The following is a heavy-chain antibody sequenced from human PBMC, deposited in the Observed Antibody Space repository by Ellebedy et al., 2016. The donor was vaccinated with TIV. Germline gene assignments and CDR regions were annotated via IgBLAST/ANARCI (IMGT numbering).Heavy chain of an antibody. J-gene: IGHJ6*02. CDR3: ARDRIVSSTSDLYYGMDV. Sequence: AASVKVSCKASGYTFTSYYMHWVRQAPGQGLEWVGIIDPSGATTDYAQKFQGRVTMTRDTSTRTVYMELSSLRSEDTAVYYCARDRIVSSTSDLYYGMDVWGQGTTVTVSS. CDR2: IDPSGATT. D-gene: IGHD5/OR15-5a*01. V-gene: IGHV1-46*01. CDR1: GYTFTSYY.